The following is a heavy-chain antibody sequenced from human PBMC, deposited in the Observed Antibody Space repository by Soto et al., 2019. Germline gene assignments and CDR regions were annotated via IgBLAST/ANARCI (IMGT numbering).Heavy chain of an antibody. CDR1: GGNFSSYA. Sequence: VKVCCKASGGNFSSYAISWVRQAPGQGLEWMGGIIPIFGTANYAQKFQGRVTITADESTSTAYMELSSLKSENTAVYYCARAYFWSGYYIPPPAYYYYCMDVRREVTTVPASP. V-gene: IGHV1-69*13. CDR2: IIPIFGTA. J-gene: IGHJ6*04. CDR3: ARAYFWSGYYIPPPAYYYYCMDV. D-gene: IGHD3-3*01.